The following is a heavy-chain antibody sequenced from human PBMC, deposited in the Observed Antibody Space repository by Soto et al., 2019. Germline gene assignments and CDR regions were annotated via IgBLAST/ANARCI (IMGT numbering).Heavy chain of an antibody. V-gene: IGHV4-59*08. CDR3: ARRYGSAIDY. CDR2: IYYSGST. D-gene: IGHD1-26*01. J-gene: IGHJ4*02. Sequence: ASETLSLTCTVSGGSISSYYWSWIRQPPGKGLEWIGYIYYSGSTNYNPSLKSRVTISVDRSKNQFSLKLSSVTAADTAVYYCARRYGSAIDYWGQGTLVTVSS. CDR1: GGSISSYY.